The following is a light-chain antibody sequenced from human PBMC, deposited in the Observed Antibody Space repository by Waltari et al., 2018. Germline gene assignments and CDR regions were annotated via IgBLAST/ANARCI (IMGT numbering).Light chain of an antibody. Sequence: QLVLTQPPSASASPGASVKLTCTLSSGHSDYGIAWHQQQPEKGPRFLMKVNGDGSHTKGDGIPHRFSGSSSGAERYLTNSSLQSEDEADYYGQTWGPDNNWVFGGGTKLTVL. J-gene: IGLJ3*02. V-gene: IGLV4-69*02. CDR3: QTWGPDNNWV. CDR1: SGHSDYG. CDR2: VNGDGSH.